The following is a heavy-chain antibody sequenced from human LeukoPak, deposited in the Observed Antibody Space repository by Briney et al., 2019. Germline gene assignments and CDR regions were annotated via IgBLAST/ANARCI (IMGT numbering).Heavy chain of an antibody. CDR1: GGAISSYY. CDR3: ARGVYIAAAQYGY. V-gene: IGHV4-59*01. Sequence: SETLPLTCTVSGGAISSYYWSWIRQPPGKGLEWIGYIYYSGTTNYNPSLKSRVTISVDTSKNQFSLKLSSVTAADTAVYYCARGVYIAAAQYGYWGQGTLVTVSS. D-gene: IGHD6-13*01. CDR2: IYYSGTT. J-gene: IGHJ4*02.